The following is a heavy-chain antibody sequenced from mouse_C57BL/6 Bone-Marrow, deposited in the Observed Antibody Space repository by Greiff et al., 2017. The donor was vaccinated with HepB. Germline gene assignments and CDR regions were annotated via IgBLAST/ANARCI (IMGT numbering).Heavy chain of an antibody. CDR3: ASRSYYYGSSLYAMDY. D-gene: IGHD1-1*01. V-gene: IGHV5-6*02. Sequence: EVKVVESGGDLVKPGGSLKLSCAASGFTFSSYGMSWVRQTPDKRLEWVATISSGGSYTYYPDSVKGRFTISRDNAKNTLYLQMSSLKSEDTAMYYCASRSYYYGSSLYAMDYWGQGTSVTVSS. CDR1: GFTFSSYG. CDR2: ISSGGSYT. J-gene: IGHJ4*01.